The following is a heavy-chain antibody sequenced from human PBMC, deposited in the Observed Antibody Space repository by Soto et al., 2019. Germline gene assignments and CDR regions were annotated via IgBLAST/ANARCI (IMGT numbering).Heavy chain of an antibody. CDR1: GGSISSSNW. J-gene: IGHJ6*02. Sequence: QVQLQESGPGLVKPSGTLSLTCAVSGGSISSSNWWSWVRQPPGKGLEWIGEIYHSGSTNYNPSLKSRVTISVDKSKNQFSLKLISVTAADTAVYYCARLNYDFWRDYYYGMDVWGQGTTVTVSS. CDR2: IYHSGST. V-gene: IGHV4-4*02. D-gene: IGHD3-3*01. CDR3: ARLNYDFWRDYYYGMDV.